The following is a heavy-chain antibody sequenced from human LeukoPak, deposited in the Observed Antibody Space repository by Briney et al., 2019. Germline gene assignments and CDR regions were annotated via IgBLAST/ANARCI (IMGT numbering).Heavy chain of an antibody. CDR1: GYTFTSYY. Sequence: ASVKVTCKASGYTFTSYYIHWVRQAPGQGLEWMGWINPNSGGTNYEQKFQGRVTMTRDTSISTAYMQLSGLRSDDTAVYYCAKDLASSLWATVTYYYYMDVWGKGTTVTVSS. CDR3: AKDLASSLWATVTYYYYMDV. V-gene: IGHV1-2*02. D-gene: IGHD4-17*01. J-gene: IGHJ6*03. CDR2: INPNSGGT.